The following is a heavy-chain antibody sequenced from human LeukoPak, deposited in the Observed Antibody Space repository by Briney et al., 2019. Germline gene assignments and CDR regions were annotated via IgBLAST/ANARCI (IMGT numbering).Heavy chain of an antibody. Sequence: GGSLRLSCAASGFTFSSYAMSWVRQAPGKGLEWVSLIYSDGRTYYADSVKGRCTISRDNSKNTLYLQMNSLRVEDTAVYYCARGLFLSGYLDAFDIWGQGTVVTVSS. V-gene: IGHV3-53*01. CDR1: GFTFSSYA. D-gene: IGHD3-22*01. J-gene: IGHJ3*02. CDR2: IYSDGRT. CDR3: ARGLFLSGYLDAFDI.